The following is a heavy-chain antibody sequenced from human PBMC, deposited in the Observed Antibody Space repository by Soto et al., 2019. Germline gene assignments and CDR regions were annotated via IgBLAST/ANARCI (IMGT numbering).Heavy chain of an antibody. CDR3: ARDLSYNWNTPAY. Sequence: GGSLRLSCAASGFTFSSYWMSWVRQAPGKGLEWVANIKQDGSEKYYVDSVKGRFTISRDNAKNSLYLQMNSLRAEDTAVYYWARDLSYNWNTPAYWGQGTLVTVSS. CDR2: IKQDGSEK. D-gene: IGHD1-20*01. V-gene: IGHV3-7*01. CDR1: GFTFSSYW. J-gene: IGHJ4*02.